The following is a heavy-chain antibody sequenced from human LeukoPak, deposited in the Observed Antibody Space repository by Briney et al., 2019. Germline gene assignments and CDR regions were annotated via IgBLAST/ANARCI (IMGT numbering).Heavy chain of an antibody. J-gene: IGHJ3*02. Sequence: PSETLSLTCTVSGGSISSYYWSWIRQPPGKGLEWIGYIYYSGSTNYNPSLKSRVTISVDTSKKQFSLNLTSVTAADTAVYYCARTMQGIAVDGPLVDAFDIWGQGTMVTVSS. D-gene: IGHD6-19*01. V-gene: IGHV4-59*08. CDR1: GGSISSYY. CDR3: ARTMQGIAVDGPLVDAFDI. CDR2: IYYSGST.